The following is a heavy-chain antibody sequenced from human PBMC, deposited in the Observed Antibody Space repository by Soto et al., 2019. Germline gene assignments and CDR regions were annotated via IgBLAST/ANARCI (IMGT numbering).Heavy chain of an antibody. CDR3: AREIVVARGASYFDY. V-gene: IGHV3-30*03. Sequence: GGSLRLSCAASGFTFSSYGMHWVRQAPGKGLEWVAVISYDGSNKYYADSVKGRFTISRDNAKNSVYLQMNSLRAEDTAVYYCAREIVVARGASYFDYWGPGTLVTVS. D-gene: IGHD2-2*01. CDR1: GFTFSSYG. CDR2: ISYDGSNK. J-gene: IGHJ4*02.